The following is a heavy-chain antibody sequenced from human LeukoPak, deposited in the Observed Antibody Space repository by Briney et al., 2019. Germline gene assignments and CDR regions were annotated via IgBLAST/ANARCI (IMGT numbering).Heavy chain of an antibody. CDR2: ISTSGSS. CDR1: GGSISPYY. D-gene: IGHD5/OR15-5a*01. V-gene: IGHV4-4*07. CDR3: ARDRVSWHYFDY. Sequence: SETLSLTCTVSGGSISPYYWSFIRQPAGKGLEWIGRISTSGSSKYNPSLESRVTMSVDTSKNQFSLKVTSVTAADTAMYYCARDRVSWHYFDYWGQGTLLTVSS. J-gene: IGHJ4*02.